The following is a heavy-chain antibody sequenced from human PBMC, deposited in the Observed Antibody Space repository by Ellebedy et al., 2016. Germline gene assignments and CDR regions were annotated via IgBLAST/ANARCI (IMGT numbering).Heavy chain of an antibody. CDR1: GGSISSYY. CDR2: IHYSGIS. Sequence: GSLRLSCTVSGGSISSYYWSWIRQSPGKGLEWIGYIHYSGISKYNPSLKSRATMSVETSRNEFSLKLTSVTAADTAVYYCARGSHYMIVVVITSDAFDIWGQGTRVTVSS. V-gene: IGHV4-59*12. D-gene: IGHD3-22*01. J-gene: IGHJ3*02. CDR3: ARGSHYMIVVVITSDAFDI.